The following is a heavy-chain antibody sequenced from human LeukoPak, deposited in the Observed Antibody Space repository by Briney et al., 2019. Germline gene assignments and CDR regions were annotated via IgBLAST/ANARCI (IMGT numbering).Heavy chain of an antibody. D-gene: IGHD3-22*01. CDR3: ARVSSLSITMIVVVIGDAFDI. CDR1: GGSISSGSYY. Sequence: TSQTLSLTRTVSGGSISSGSYYWSWIRQPAGKGLEWIGHIYTSGSTNYNPSLKSRVTISVDTSKNQFSLKLSSVTAADTAVYYCARVSSLSITMIVVVIGDAFDIWGQGTMVTVSS. J-gene: IGHJ3*02. CDR2: IYTSGST. V-gene: IGHV4-61*09.